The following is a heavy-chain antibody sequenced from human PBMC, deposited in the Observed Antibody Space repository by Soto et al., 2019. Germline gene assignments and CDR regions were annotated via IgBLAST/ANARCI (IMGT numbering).Heavy chain of an antibody. CDR3: ARGKLPDYVWGSYRYHFDY. Sequence: SETLSLTCAVYGGSFSGYYCSWIRQPPGKGLEWIGEINHSGSTNYNPSLKSRVTISVDTSKNQFSLKLSSVTAADTAVYYCARGKLPDYVWGSYRYHFDYWGQGTVVTVSS. CDR1: GGSFSGYY. J-gene: IGHJ4*02. V-gene: IGHV4-34*01. D-gene: IGHD3-16*02. CDR2: INHSGST.